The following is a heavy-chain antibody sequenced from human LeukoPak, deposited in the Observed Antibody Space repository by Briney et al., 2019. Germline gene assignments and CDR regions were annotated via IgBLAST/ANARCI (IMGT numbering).Heavy chain of an antibody. J-gene: IGHJ4*02. V-gene: IGHV4-59*01. D-gene: IGHD6-13*01. Sequence: PSETLSLTCTVSGGSNSSYYWSWIRQPPGKGLEWIGYIYYSGSTNYNPSLKSRVTISVDTSKNQFSLKLSSVTAADTAAYYCARFQQQLVNFDYWGQGTLVTVSS. CDR2: IYYSGST. CDR1: GGSNSSYY. CDR3: ARFQQQLVNFDY.